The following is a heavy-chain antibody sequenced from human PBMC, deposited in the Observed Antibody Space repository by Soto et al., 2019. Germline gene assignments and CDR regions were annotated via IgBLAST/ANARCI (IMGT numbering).Heavy chain of an antibody. CDR1: GFTFSSYA. CDR3: ARDPLWGTAMVLWYFDL. CDR2: ISYDGSTK. J-gene: IGHJ2*01. Sequence: PGGSLRLSCAASGFTFSSYAMHWVRQAPGKGLEWVAVISYDGSTKFYADSVKGRFTISRDNSKNTLFLQMNSLRAEDTAVYYCARDPLWGTAMVLWYFDLWGRGTLVTVPS. V-gene: IGHV3-30-3*01. D-gene: IGHD5-18*01.